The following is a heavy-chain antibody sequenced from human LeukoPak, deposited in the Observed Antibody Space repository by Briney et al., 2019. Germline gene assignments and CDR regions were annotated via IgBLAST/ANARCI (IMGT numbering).Heavy chain of an antibody. CDR1: GYSFTSYW. D-gene: IGHD1-26*01. CDR2: IYPGDSDT. V-gene: IGHV5-51*01. CDR3: ARQVDAAYYYYYMDV. Sequence: GESLKISCKGSGYSFTSYWIGWVRQMPGKGLEWMGIIYPGDSDTRYSPSFQGQVTISADKSISTAYLQWSSLKASDTAMYYCARQVDAAYYYYYMDVWGKGTTVTVSS. J-gene: IGHJ6*03.